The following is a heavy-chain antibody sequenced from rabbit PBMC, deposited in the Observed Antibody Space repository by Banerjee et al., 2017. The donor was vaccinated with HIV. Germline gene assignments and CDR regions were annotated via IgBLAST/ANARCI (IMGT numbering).Heavy chain of an antibody. CDR3: ARDAGSNYYFNL. J-gene: IGHJ4*01. CDR1: GFSFSSSYW. CDR2: INAGSSGST. D-gene: IGHD8-1*01. Sequence: QEQLEESGGDLVKPGASLTLTCTASGFSFSSSYWICWVRQAPGKGLEWIACINAGSSGSTDYASWAKGRFTISKTSSTTVTLQMTSLTVADTATYFCARDAGSNYYFNLWGQGTLVTVS. V-gene: IGHV1S45*01.